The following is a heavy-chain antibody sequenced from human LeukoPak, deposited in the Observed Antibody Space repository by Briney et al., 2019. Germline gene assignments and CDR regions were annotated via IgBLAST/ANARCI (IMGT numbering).Heavy chain of an antibody. J-gene: IGHJ6*03. Sequence: RTGGSLRLSCSASGFTFSSYVMHWVRQAPGKGLEWVAVISYDGSNKYYADSVKGRFTISRDNSKNTLYLQMNSLRAEDTAIYYCAKDAIVYYYYYMDVWGKGTTVTVSS. D-gene: IGHD2-15*01. CDR2: ISYDGSNK. V-gene: IGHV3-30*18. CDR3: AKDAIVYYYYYMDV. CDR1: GFTFSSYV.